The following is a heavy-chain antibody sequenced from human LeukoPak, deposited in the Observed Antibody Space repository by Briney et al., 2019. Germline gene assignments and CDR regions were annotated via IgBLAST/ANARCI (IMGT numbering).Heavy chain of an antibody. CDR1: GDSITSYF. Sequence: SSETLSLTCTVSGDSITSYFWSWIRQPPGKGLEWIGYIFHTGNTNYNPSLKSRRTISVDMSKNQFSLKLSSVTAADTAVYYCARLVVDFWSGSHFYYTDVWGKGTTVTVSS. D-gene: IGHD3-3*01. J-gene: IGHJ6*03. CDR3: ARLVVDFWSGSHFYYTDV. V-gene: IGHV4-59*01. CDR2: IFHTGNT.